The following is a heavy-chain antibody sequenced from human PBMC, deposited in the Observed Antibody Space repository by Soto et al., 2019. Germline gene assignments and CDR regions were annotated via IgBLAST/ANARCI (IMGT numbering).Heavy chain of an antibody. D-gene: IGHD2-2*01. V-gene: IGHV1-18*01. CDR1: GYTFTSYG. Sequence: QVQLVQSGAEVKKPGASVKVSCKASGYTFTSYGISWVRQAPGQGLEWMGWISAYNGNTNYAQKLQDRVTMTTDTSTSTAYMELRSLRSDDTAVYYCARDGVGHIVVVPKRMDVWGQGTTVTVSS. CDR3: ARDGVGHIVVVPKRMDV. J-gene: IGHJ6*02. CDR2: ISAYNGNT.